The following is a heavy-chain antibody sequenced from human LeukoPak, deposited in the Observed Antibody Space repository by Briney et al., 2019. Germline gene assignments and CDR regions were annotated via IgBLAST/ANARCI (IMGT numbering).Heavy chain of an antibody. CDR1: GFTFSSYA. CDR3: ARDSYGWHDRWDY. Sequence: QSGGSLRISCAASGFTFSSYAMSWVRQAPGKGLEWVSFIGTTSRYIYYADSVKGRFTISRDNAKNSVDLQMSSLRAEDTAVYYCARDSYGWHDRWDYWGQGTLVTVSS. D-gene: IGHD1-1*01. V-gene: IGHV3-21*01. CDR2: IGTTSRYI. J-gene: IGHJ4*02.